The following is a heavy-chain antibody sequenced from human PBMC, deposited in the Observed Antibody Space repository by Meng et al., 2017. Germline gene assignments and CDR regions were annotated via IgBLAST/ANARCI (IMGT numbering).Heavy chain of an antibody. J-gene: IGHJ6*02. D-gene: IGHD1-7*01. Sequence: GESLKISCTASGFTFGDYAMSWFRQAPGKGLEWVGFIRSKAYGGTTEYAASVKGRFTISRDDSKSIAYLQMNSLKTEDTAVYYCAKETDWTYQPYFYYYGLDVWGQGTTVTVSS. CDR3: AKETDWTYQPYFYYYGLDV. V-gene: IGHV3-49*03. CDR1: GFTFGDYA. CDR2: IRSKAYGGTT.